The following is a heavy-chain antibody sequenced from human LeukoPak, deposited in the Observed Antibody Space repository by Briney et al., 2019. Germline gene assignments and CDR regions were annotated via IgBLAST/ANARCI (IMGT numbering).Heavy chain of an antibody. D-gene: IGHD3-16*02. V-gene: IGHV4-39*01. CDR1: GGSISSSTFY. J-gene: IGHJ6*03. Sequence: SETLSLTCTVSGGSISSSTFYWGWIRQPPGKGLEWIGSLYYSGSTYYNPSLKSRVTISVDTSKNQFSLKLSSVTAADTAVYYCARRGVIGRYMDVWGKGTTVTISS. CDR3: ARRGVIGRYMDV. CDR2: LYYSGST.